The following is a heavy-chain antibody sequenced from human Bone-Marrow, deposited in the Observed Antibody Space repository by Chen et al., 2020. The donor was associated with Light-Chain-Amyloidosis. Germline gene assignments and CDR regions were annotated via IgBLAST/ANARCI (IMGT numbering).Heavy chain of an antibody. J-gene: IGHJ4*01. CDR2: IDSDGSTS. CDR1: GFTFNSHW. D-gene: IGHD1-7*01. V-gene: IGHV3-74*01. Sequence: EVQLVESGGGLVQPGGSLRLSCAASGFTFNSHWMHWVRQAPGKGLVWVSRIDSDGSTSIYADSVKGRFTISRDNAKNTLYLQMNSLRGEDTAVYYCARERRITGTTLDYWGQGTLVTVSS. CDR3: ARERRITGTTLDY.